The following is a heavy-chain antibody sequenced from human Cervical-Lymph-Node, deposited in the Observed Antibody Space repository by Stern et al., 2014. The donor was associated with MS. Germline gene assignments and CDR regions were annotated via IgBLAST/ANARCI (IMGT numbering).Heavy chain of an antibody. V-gene: IGHV3-53*01. CDR1: GFTVNTYY. Sequence: VQLVESGGGLIQPGGSLRLSCAASGFTVNTYYMSWVRQAPGKGLEWVATMYSGGSTYAEDSVKGRFTISRDTSRNTLSLQMNNLRAEDMAVYYCVRGHSQAYDYWGQGTLVTVSS. CDR3: VRGHSQAYDY. J-gene: IGHJ4*02. D-gene: IGHD4-11*01. CDR2: MYSGGST.